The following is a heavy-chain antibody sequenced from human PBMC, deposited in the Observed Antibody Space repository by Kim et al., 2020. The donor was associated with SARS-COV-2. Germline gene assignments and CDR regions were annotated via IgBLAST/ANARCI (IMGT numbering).Heavy chain of an antibody. Sequence: SVEGRFTHSRDNSKNTLYLQMNRLGAEDTAVYYCATAQVPGYYGDHTLDYWGQGTLVTVSS. V-gene: IGHV3-23*01. J-gene: IGHJ4*02. CDR3: ATAQVPGYYGDHTLDY. D-gene: IGHD4-17*01.